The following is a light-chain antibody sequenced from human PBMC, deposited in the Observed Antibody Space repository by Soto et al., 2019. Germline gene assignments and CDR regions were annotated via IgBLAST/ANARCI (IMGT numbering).Light chain of an antibody. J-gene: IGKJ1*01. CDR3: QLYGSSSTWT. V-gene: IGKV3-20*01. Sequence: EIVLTQSPGTLSLSPGERATLSCRASQSVSSTYLAWYQHKPGQPPTLLIYGASSRVTGIPDRFSGSGSGTDCTLTISRLEPEDFAVYYCQLYGSSSTWTFGQGTKVEIK. CDR1: QSVSSTY. CDR2: GAS.